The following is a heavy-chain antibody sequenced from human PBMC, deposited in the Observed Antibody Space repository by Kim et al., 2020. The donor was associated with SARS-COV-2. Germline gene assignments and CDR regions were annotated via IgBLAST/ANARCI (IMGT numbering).Heavy chain of an antibody. CDR3: ARIISMVRGVITHFDH. CDR2: IDYSGST. Sequence: SETLSLTCTVSGGSISSGGYYWSWIRQHPGNGLEWIGYIDYSGSTYSNPSHKSQVTISVDTSKNQFSLKLSSVTAADTAVYYCARIISMVRGVITHFDHWGQGTLVTVSS. D-gene: IGHD3-10*01. V-gene: IGHV4-31*01. CDR1: GGSISSGGYY. J-gene: IGHJ4*01.